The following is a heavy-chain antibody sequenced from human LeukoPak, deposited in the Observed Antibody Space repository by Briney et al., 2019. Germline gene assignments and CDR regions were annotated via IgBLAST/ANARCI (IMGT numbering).Heavy chain of an antibody. CDR3: ATFAGEHQAPFDY. J-gene: IGHJ4*02. CDR2: INPNTGGT. CDR1: GYTFSGFY. D-gene: IGHD1-26*01. V-gene: IGHV1-2*02. Sequence: ASVKVSYKASGYTFSGFYIHWVRQAPGQGLEWMGWINPNTGGTNYAQKFQGRVTMTRDTSISTAYMELSRLRSDDTAVYYCATFAGEHQAPFDYWGQGTLVTVSS.